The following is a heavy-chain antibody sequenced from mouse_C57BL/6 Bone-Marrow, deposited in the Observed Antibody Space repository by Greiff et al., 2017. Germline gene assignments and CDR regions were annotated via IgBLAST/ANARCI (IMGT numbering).Heavy chain of an antibody. CDR2: INPYNGGT. D-gene: IGHD1-1*01. J-gene: IGHJ3*01. V-gene: IGHV1-19*01. CDR1: GYTFTDYY. Sequence: VQLKQSGPVLVKPGASVKMSCKASGYTFTDYYMNWVKQSHGKSLEWIGVINPYNGGTSYNQKFKGKATLTVDKSSSTAYMELNSLTSEDSAVYYCASGTTVVAPGFAYWGQGTLVTVSA. CDR3: ASGTTVVAPGFAY.